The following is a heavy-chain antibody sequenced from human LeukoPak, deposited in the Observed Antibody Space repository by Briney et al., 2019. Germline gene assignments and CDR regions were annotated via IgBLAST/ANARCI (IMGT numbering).Heavy chain of an antibody. CDR1: GYTFTSYA. V-gene: IGHV1-3*01. CDR2: INAGNGNT. J-gene: IGHJ6*04. D-gene: IGHD4-23*01. CDR3: ARVIGGYYYYGMDV. Sequence: ASVKVSCKASGYTFTSYAMHWVRQAPGQRLEWMGWINAGNGNTKYSQKFQGRVTITRDTFASTAYMELSSLRSEDTAEYYCARVIGGYYYYGMDVWGKGTTVTVSS.